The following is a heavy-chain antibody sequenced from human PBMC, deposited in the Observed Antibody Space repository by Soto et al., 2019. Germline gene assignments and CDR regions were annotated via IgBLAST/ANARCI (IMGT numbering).Heavy chain of an antibody. CDR1: GFTFSSYA. J-gene: IGHJ3*01. V-gene: IGHV3-23*01. CDR2: ISGTGGST. D-gene: IGHD3-16*02. CDR3: ATPTSYDYICGSYRYNTPSEDAFDF. Sequence: EVQLLESGGGLVQPGGSLRLSCAASGFTFSSYAMRWVRQAPGKGLEWGPAISGTGGSTYYADSVKGRFTISRDNPKNTLYVQINRPRAEDTVVYYCATPTSYDYICGSYRYNTPSEDAFDFWGQGTMGTVSS.